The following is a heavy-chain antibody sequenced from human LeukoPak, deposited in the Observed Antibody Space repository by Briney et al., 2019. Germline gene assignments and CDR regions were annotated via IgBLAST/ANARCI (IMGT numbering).Heavy chain of an antibody. CDR1: GFTFSTYG. Sequence: PGGSLRLSCAASGFTFSTYGMHWVRQAPGKGLEWVAVINYDGSNKNYADSVKGRFTISRDNSRNTLYLQMNSLRAEDTAVYYCAKDRRSNGDWGQGTLVTVSS. D-gene: IGHD4-17*01. CDR2: INYDGSNK. J-gene: IGHJ4*02. V-gene: IGHV3-33*06. CDR3: AKDRRSNGD.